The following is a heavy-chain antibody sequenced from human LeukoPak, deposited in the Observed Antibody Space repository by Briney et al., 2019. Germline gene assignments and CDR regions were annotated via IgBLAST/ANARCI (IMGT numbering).Heavy chain of an antibody. J-gene: IGHJ4*02. CDR3: ARDLYDSRGYSSNYFAY. V-gene: IGHV1-2*04. CDR2: ISPNSGGT. CDR1: GYTFTGYY. D-gene: IGHD3-22*01. Sequence: ASVKVSCKASGYTFTGYYMHWVRQAPGQGLEWMGWISPNSGGTNYAQKFQGWVNMTRDTSISTAYMELSRLRSDDTAVYYCARDLYDSRGYSSNYFAYWGQGTLVTVSS.